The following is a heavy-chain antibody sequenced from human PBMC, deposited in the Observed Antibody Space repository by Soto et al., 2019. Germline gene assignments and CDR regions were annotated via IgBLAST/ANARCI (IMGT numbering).Heavy chain of an antibody. Sequence: QVQLVQSGAEVKKPGSSVKVSCKASGGTFSSYAISWVRQAPGQGLEWMGGISPIFGTANYAQKFQGRVTITADESTSTAYKELSSLRSEDTAVYYCARELSGGQQLVVGWFDPWGQGTLVTVSS. CDR3: ARELSGGQQLVVGWFDP. CDR1: GGTFSSYA. CDR2: ISPIFGTA. V-gene: IGHV1-69*01. D-gene: IGHD6-13*01. J-gene: IGHJ5*02.